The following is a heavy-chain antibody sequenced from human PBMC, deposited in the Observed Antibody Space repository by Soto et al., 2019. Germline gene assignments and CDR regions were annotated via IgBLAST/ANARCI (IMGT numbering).Heavy chain of an antibody. Sequence: QVQLVESGGGVVQPGRSLRLSCAASGFTFSSYGMHWVRQAPGKGLEWVAVISYDGSNKYYADSAKGRFTISRDNSKNTLYLQRNSLRAEDTAVSYCARAGGLLLDYWGPGTLVTVSS. CDR3: ARAGGLLLDY. V-gene: IGHV3-30*03. D-gene: IGHD2-15*01. J-gene: IGHJ4*02. CDR1: GFTFSSYG. CDR2: ISYDGSNK.